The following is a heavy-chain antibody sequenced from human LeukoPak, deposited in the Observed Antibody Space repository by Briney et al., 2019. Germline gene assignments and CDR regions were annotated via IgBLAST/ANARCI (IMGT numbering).Heavy chain of an antibody. V-gene: IGHV3-21*01. D-gene: IGHD3-22*01. CDR1: GFTFSSYS. J-gene: IGHJ4*02. CDR2: ISSSSSYI. CDR3: ARDLISDYYDSSGYYGPFDY. Sequence: PGGSLRLSCAPSGFTFSSYSMNWVRQAPGKGLEWVSSISSSSSYIYYADSVEGRFTISRDNAKNSLYLQMNSLRAEDTAVYYCARDLISDYYDSSGYYGPFDYWGQGTLVTVSS.